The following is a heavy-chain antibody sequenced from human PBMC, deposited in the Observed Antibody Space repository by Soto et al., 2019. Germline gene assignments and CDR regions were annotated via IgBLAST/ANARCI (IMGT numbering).Heavy chain of an antibody. J-gene: IGHJ4*02. CDR1: GFTFSSYA. D-gene: IGHD4-17*01. Sequence: EVQLLESGGGLVQPGGSLRLSCAASGFTFSSYAMSWVRQAPGKGLEWVSAISGSGGSTYYADSVKGRFTISRDNSKNTPYLQMNSLRAEDTAVYYCAKAVREHDYGDYEGGFFDYWGQGTLVTVSS. V-gene: IGHV3-23*01. CDR3: AKAVREHDYGDYEGGFFDY. CDR2: ISGSGGST.